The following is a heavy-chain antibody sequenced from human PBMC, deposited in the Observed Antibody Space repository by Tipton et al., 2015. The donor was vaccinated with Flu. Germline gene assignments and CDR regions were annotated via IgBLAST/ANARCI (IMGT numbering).Heavy chain of an antibody. CDR3: ARDYLLGDLSFFDN. CDR1: GGSLSSYF. D-gene: IGHD3-16*02. V-gene: IGHV4-4*07. Sequence: TLSLTCTVSGGSLSSYFWSWIRQPAGKGLEWIGRIYTSGSTNYNASLKSRVTMSVDTSKNQFSLKLSSVTVADTAMYYCARDYLLGDLSFFDNWGQGTLVTVSS. J-gene: IGHJ4*02. CDR2: IYTSGST.